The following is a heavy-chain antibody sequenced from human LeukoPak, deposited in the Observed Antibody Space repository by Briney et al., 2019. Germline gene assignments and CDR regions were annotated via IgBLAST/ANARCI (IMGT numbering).Heavy chain of an antibody. V-gene: IGHV4-34*01. CDR3: ARGGSSITARPRAGGVYY. J-gene: IGHJ4*02. D-gene: IGHD6-6*01. Sequence: SETLSLTCAVYGGSFSDHYWKWIRQPPGKGLEWIGEINYSGSTNYNPSLKSRVTISVDTSKNQFSLKLSSVTAADTAVYYCARGGSSITARPRAGGVYYWGQGTLVTVSS. CDR1: GGSFSDHY. CDR2: INYSGST.